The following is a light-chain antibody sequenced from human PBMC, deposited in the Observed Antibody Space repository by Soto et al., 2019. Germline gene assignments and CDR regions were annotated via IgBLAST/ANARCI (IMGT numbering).Light chain of an antibody. J-gene: IGKJ5*01. CDR3: QQYNNWPPIP. CDR2: KAS. CDR1: QTISSW. Sequence: DIQMTQSPSTLSGSVGDRVTITCRASQTISSWLAWYQQRPGKAPKLLIYKASTLKSGVPSRFSGSGSGTEFTLTISSLQSEDFAAYYCQQYNNWPPIPFGQGTRLEIK. V-gene: IGKV1-5*03.